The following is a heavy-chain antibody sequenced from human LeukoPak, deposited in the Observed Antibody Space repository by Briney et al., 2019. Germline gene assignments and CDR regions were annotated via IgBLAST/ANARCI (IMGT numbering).Heavy chain of an antibody. CDR2: ISAGGGST. CDR3: AKGSRGSGTYYFDY. Sequence: GGSLRLSCAASRFTFSTYAMTWVRQAPGKGLEWVSSISAGGGSTYYADSVKGRFTISSDNSKNTLYLQMNSLRAEDTAVYYCAKGSRGSGTYYFDYWGQGTLVTVSS. V-gene: IGHV3-23*01. CDR1: RFTFSTYA. J-gene: IGHJ4*02. D-gene: IGHD1-26*01.